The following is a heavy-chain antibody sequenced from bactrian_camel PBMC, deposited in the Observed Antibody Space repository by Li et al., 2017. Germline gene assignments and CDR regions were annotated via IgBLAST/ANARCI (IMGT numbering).Heavy chain of an antibody. D-gene: IGHD1*01. J-gene: IGHJ4*01. CDR1: GFTFDDSD. Sequence: HVQLVESGGGSVQAGGSLKLSCKASGFTFDDSDMAWYRQAPGSECIMVSTSRSDGTTYQLESVKGRFTISRDSAQNTVYLQMTNLKAEDTAVYYCARCLVGRACPQPCSGRWGQGTQITVS. CDR2: TSRSDGTT. CDR3: ARCLVGRACPQPCSGR. V-gene: IGHV3S63*01.